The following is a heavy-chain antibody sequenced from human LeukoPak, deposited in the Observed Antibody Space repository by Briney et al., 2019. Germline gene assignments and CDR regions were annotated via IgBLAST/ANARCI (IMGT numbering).Heavy chain of an antibody. CDR2: IYYSGST. V-gene: IGHV4-59*01. J-gene: IGHJ3*02. Sequence: PSETLSLTCTVSGGSISSYYWSWIRQPPGKGLEWIGYIYYSGSTNYNPSLKSRVTISVDTSKNQFSLKLSSVTAADTAVYYCAREGSHPVAFDIWGQGTMVTVSS. CDR1: GGSISSYY. CDR3: AREGSHPVAFDI. D-gene: IGHD1-26*01.